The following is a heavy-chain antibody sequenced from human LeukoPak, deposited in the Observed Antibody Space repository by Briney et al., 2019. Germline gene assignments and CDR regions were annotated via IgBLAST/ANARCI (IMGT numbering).Heavy chain of an antibody. CDR1: GYTFISHY. V-gene: IGHV1-18*04. D-gene: IGHD1-7*01. CDR3: ARDHSNWNYAPDF. CDR2: ISASNGNT. Sequence: ASVKVSCKASGYTFISHYIHWVRQAPGQGLQWLGWISASNGNTNYAQKFRDRVTMSTDTSTGTAYLDVRSLTSDDTAVYYCARDHSNWNYAPDFWGQGTLVIVSS. J-gene: IGHJ4*02.